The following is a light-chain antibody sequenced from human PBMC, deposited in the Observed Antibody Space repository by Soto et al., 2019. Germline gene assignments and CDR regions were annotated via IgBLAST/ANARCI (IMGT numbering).Light chain of an antibody. CDR2: GAS. CDR3: QQYGSSPPVT. Sequence: EIVLTQSPGTLSLSPGERATLSCRASQSVSSSYLAWYQQKPGQAPRLLIYGASSRATGIPDRFSGSGSGTDFTRTISRLEPEDCAVYYCQQYGSSPPVTFGGETKVEIK. J-gene: IGKJ4*01. V-gene: IGKV3-20*01. CDR1: QSVSSSY.